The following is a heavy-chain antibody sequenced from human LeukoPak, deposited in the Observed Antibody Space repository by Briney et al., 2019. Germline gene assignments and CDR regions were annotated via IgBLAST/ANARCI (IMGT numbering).Heavy chain of an antibody. CDR2: IIPILGIA. CDR3: ASSNVEMATIRKGYYFDY. D-gene: IGHD5-24*01. J-gene: IGHJ4*02. Sequence: SVKVSCKASGGTFSSYAISWVRQAPGQGLEWMGRIIPILGIANYAQKFQGRVTITADKSTSTAYMEPSSLRSEDTAVYYCASSNVEMATIRKGYYFDYWGQGTLVTVSS. V-gene: IGHV1-69*04. CDR1: GGTFSSYA.